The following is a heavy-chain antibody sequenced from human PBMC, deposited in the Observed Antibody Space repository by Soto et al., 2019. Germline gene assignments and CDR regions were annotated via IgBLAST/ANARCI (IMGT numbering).Heavy chain of an antibody. Sequence: WTWIRQPPGRGLEWVGFIYYTGKTSSTPSLRGRVTISQDTSRNQFSLKLNSVTTADTAVYYCTRSSTGYAFDIWDQGTMVTVSS. V-gene: IGHV4-59*01. J-gene: IGHJ3*02. D-gene: IGHD2-8*02. CDR2: IYYTGKT. CDR3: TRSSTGYAFDI.